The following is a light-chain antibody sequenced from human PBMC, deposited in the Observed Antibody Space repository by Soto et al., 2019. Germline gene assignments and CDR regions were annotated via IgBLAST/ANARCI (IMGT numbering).Light chain of an antibody. CDR2: WAS. V-gene: IGKV4-1*01. CDR3: QQCYSPPWT. Sequence: DIVMTQSPASLAVSLGERAAIKCKSSQSVLVSSMNENCLGWYQQKPEQPPKLLIYWASTRASGVPDRFSGSGSGTDFTLTITNLQAEDGALYYCQQCYSPPWTFGQGTKVEIK. CDR1: QSVLVSSMNENC. J-gene: IGKJ1*01.